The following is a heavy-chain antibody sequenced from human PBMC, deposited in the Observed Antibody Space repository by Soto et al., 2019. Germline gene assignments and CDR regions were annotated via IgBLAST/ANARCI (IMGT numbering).Heavy chain of an antibody. J-gene: IGHJ4*02. CDR2: ISYDGGLQ. CDR3: VSDRGYGHASVPYS. V-gene: IGHV3-30*13. D-gene: IGHD5-18*01. CDR1: GFTFTSYG. Sequence: QAHLVESGGGVVQPGRSLRLSCAASGFTFTSYGMPWVRQAPGTRLEWVAVISYDGGLQHYADSVKGRFTISRDNSKNRVLLQMNSLRAEDTAVYYCVSDRGYGHASVPYSWGQGTLVSVSS.